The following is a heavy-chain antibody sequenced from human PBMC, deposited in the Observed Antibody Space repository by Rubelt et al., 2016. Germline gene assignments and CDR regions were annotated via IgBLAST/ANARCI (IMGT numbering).Heavy chain of an antibody. J-gene: IGHJ4*02. V-gene: IGHV3-53*01. CDR2: FDGDNIT. D-gene: IGHD6-13*01. Sequence: EVHLVESGGGLIQPGASLRLSCAASGFTVRHSYMTWVRQPPGRGLEWVAVFDGDNITRFADSVKGRFTISRDDAKNSLYLQMGSLRDEDTAVYYCARHIASSGWYVVDYWGQGTLVIVSS. CDR3: ARHIASSGWYVVDY. CDR1: GFTVRHSY.